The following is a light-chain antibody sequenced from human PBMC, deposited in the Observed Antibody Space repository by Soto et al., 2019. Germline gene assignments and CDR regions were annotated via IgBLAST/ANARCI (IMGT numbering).Light chain of an antibody. CDR1: QSISSW. V-gene: IGKV1-5*01. CDR2: DAS. J-gene: IGKJ1*01. CDR3: QQYNDYPWT. Sequence: DLQMTQSPSILSSSFGDRVTITCRASQSISSWLAWYQQKPGKAPKLLIYDASSFESGVPSRFSGSGSGTEFTLTISSLQTDDVSIYYCQQYNDYPWTFGQGTKVDIK.